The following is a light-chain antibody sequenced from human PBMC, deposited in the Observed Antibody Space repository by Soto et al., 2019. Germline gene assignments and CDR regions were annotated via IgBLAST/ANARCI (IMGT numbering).Light chain of an antibody. CDR2: EVT. CDR1: SGDVGGSNY. J-gene: IGLJ1*01. V-gene: IGLV2-14*01. CDR3: SSYTSSNTLEV. Sequence: QSVLIQPASVSGSPGQSITISCTGTSGDVGGSNYVSWYQHHPHKAPKLLIYEVTYRPSGVSDRFSGSKSGNTASLTISGLQAEDEADYYCSSYTSSNTLEVFGFGTKVTV.